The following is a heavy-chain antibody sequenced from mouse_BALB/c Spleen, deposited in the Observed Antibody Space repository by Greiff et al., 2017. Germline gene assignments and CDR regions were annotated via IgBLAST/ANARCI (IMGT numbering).Heavy chain of an antibody. V-gene: IGHV5-6-5*01. CDR1: GFTFSSYA. CDR3: AREDYYGRGDY. CDR2: ISSGGST. J-gene: IGHJ4*01. D-gene: IGHD1-1*01. Sequence: EVKLMESGGGLVKPGGSLKLSCAASGFTFSSYAMSWVRQTPEKRLEWVASISSGGSTYYPDSVKGRFTISRDNARNILYLQMSSLRSEDTAMYYCAREDYYGRGDYWGQGTSVTVSS.